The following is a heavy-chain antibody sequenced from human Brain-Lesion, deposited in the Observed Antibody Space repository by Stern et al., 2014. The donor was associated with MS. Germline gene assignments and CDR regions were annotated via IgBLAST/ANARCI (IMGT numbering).Heavy chain of an antibody. CDR3: ARDYGDLEFDL. V-gene: IGHV4-61*02. J-gene: IGHJ4*02. CDR2: ISASGNT. CDR1: GGPISSHSYY. Sequence: QVQLQESGPGLVKPSQTLSLTCTVSGGPISSHSYYWSWIRQPAGKGLEWIGRISASGNTNYNPSLKSRVSISVDTSKNHLSLRLSSVTASDTAVYYCARDYGDLEFDLWGQGTLVTVSS. D-gene: IGHD4-17*01.